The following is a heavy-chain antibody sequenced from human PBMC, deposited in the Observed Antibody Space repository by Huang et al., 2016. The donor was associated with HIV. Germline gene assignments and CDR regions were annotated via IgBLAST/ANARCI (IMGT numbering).Heavy chain of an antibody. J-gene: IGHJ4*02. CDR2: SYYIGGS. Sequence: QVQLQESGPGLVKPSQTLSLTCTVSGDSIRSGGYYWTLIRQSPAKGLEWIGYSYYIGGSDYNPSLKSRVSISIDAFKNRVSLKLKSVTVADTAVYYCARAPATHSVFFYWGQGTLVTVSA. D-gene: IGHD3-3*01. CDR3: ARAPATHSVFFY. CDR1: GDSIRSGGYY. V-gene: IGHV4-30-4*08.